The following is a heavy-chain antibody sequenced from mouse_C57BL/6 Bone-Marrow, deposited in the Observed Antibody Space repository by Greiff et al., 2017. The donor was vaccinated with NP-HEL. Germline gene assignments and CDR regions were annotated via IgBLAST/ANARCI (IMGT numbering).Heavy chain of an antibody. J-gene: IGHJ4*01. Sequence: VKLVESGAELVKPGASVKLSCKASGYTFTSYWMQWVKQRPGQGLEWIGEIDPSDSYTNYNQKFKGKATLTVDTSSSTAYMQLSSLTSEDSAVYYCARSVPLDYWGQGTSVTVSS. V-gene: IGHV1-50*01. CDR2: IDPSDSYT. CDR3: ARSVPLDY. CDR1: GYTFTSYW.